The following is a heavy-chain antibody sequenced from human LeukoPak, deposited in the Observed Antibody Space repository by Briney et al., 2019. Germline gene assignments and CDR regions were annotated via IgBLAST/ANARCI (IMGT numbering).Heavy chain of an antibody. J-gene: IGHJ6*02. D-gene: IGHD1-7*01. Sequence: GGSLRLSCAASGFTFSSYSMNWVRQAPGKGLEWVGFIRSKAYGGTTEYAASVKGRSTISRDDSKSIAYLQMNSLKTEDTAVYYCTREAWNYRYYYYGMDVWGQGTTVTVSS. CDR3: TREAWNYRYYYYGMDV. V-gene: IGHV3-49*04. CDR1: GFTFSSYS. CDR2: IRSKAYGGTT.